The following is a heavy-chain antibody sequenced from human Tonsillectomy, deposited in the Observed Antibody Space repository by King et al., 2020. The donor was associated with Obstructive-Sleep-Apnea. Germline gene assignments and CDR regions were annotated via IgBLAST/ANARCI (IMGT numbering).Heavy chain of an antibody. CDR3: ARDPHGYDSSGYYQYYFDY. D-gene: IGHD3-22*01. Sequence: QLVQSGGGLVKPGGSLRLSCAASGFTFSSYRMNWVRQAPGKGLEWVSSISSSSSYIYYADSVKGRFTISRDNAKNSLYLQMNSLRAEDTAVYYCARDPHGYDSSGYYQYYFDYWGQGTLVTVSS. CDR1: GFTFSSYR. V-gene: IGHV3-21*01. CDR2: ISSSSSYI. J-gene: IGHJ4*02.